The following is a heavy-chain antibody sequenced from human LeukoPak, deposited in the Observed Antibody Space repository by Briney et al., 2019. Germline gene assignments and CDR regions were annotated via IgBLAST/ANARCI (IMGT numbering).Heavy chain of an antibody. V-gene: IGHV3-23*01. CDR1: GFTFSSYA. Sequence: GGSLRLSCAASGFTFSSYAMGWVRQAPGKGLEWVSAIGDSGGSTYYADSVKGRSTISRDNFKNTLYLQMNSLRGEDTAVYYCAKDLGLRGFDIWGQGTMVTVSS. CDR3: AKDLGLRGFDI. D-gene: IGHD3-10*01. CDR2: IGDSGGST. J-gene: IGHJ3*02.